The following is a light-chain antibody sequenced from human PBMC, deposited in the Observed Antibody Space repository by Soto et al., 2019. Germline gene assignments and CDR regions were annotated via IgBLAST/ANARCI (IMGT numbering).Light chain of an antibody. CDR3: QQYGSSRWT. V-gene: IGKV3-20*01. J-gene: IGKJ1*01. CDR1: QSVATNY. CDR2: GAS. Sequence: ESVLTQSPGTLSLSPGERATLSCRASQSVATNYLAWYQQKPGQAPRLLIYGASNRATGIPGRFSGSGSGTDFTLTISSLEPEDFAVYYCQQYGSSRWTFGQGTKVDIK.